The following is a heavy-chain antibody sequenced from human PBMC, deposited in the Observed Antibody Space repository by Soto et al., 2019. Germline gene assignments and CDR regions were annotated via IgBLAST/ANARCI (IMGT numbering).Heavy chain of an antibody. D-gene: IGHD3-22*01. V-gene: IGHV1-24*01. CDR3: ARSPDSSGYYPRWYYYGMDV. CDR1: GYTLTELS. CDR2: FDPEDGET. Sequence: ASVKVSCKVSGYTLTELSMHWVRQAPGKGLEWMGGFDPEDGETIYAQKFQGRVTMTEDTSTDTAYMELSSLRSEDTAVYYCARSPDSSGYYPRWYYYGMDVWGQGTTVTVSS. J-gene: IGHJ6*02.